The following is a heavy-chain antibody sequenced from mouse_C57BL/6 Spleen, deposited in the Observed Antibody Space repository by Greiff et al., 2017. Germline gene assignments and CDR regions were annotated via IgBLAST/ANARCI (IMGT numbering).Heavy chain of an antibody. J-gene: IGHJ2*01. CDR2: IYPGDGDT. Sequence: VKLMESGPELVKPGASVTISCKASGYAFSSSWMNWVKQRPGKGLEWIGRIYPGDGDTNYNGKFKGKATLTADKSSSTAYMQLSSLTSEDSAVYFCARFNFYYFDYWGQGTTLTVSS. V-gene: IGHV1-82*01. CDR3: ARFNFYYFDY. CDR1: GYAFSSSW. D-gene: IGHD1-3*01.